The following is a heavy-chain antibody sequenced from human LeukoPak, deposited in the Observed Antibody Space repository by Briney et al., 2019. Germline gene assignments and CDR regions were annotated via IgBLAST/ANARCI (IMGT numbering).Heavy chain of an antibody. CDR1: GGSFSGYY. V-gene: IGHV4-34*01. CDR2: ISHSGST. J-gene: IGHJ4*02. D-gene: IGHD5-18*01. CDR3: ARGYGYGDY. Sequence: KTSETLSLTCAVYGGSFSGYYWSWIRQPPGKGLEWIGEISHSGSTNYNPSLKSRVTISVDTSKNQFSLKLSSVTAADTAVYYCARGYGYGDYWGQGTLVTVSS.